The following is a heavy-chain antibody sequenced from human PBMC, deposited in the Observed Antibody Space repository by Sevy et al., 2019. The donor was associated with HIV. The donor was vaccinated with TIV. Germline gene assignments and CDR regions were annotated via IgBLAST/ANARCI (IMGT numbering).Heavy chain of an antibody. CDR3: ARVVDGDPSGHFDY. CDR2: IYHSGST. J-gene: IGHJ4*02. D-gene: IGHD6-25*01. V-gene: IGHV4-38-2*01. Sequence: SETLSLTCAVSGYSISSGYYWGWIRQPPGKGLEWIGSIYHSGSTYSNPSLKSRVTMSVDTSKNHFSLKLSSVTAADTAVYYCARVVDGDPSGHFDYWGQGTLVTVSS. CDR1: GYSISSGYY.